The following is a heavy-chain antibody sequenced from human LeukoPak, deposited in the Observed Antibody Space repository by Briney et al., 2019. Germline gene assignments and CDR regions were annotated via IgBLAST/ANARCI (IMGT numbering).Heavy chain of an antibody. CDR2: IYSGSNT. V-gene: IGHV3-53*01. Sequence: GGSLRLSCAASGFTVSSNFMTWVRQAPGKGLEWVSFIYSGSNTYYADSVKGRFTISRDNSKNTLYLQMNSLRAEDTAVYYCARDCCNSAWYNDWDQGTLVTVSS. J-gene: IGHJ4*02. CDR3: ARDCCNSAWYND. D-gene: IGHD6-19*01. CDR1: GFTVSSNF.